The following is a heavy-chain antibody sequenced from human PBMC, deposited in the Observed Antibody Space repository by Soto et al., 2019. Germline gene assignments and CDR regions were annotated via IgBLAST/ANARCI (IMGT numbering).Heavy chain of an antibody. V-gene: IGHV3-21*01. Sequence: GSLRLSCAASGFTFSSYSMNWVRQAPGKGLEWVSSISSSSSYIYYADSVKGRFTISRDNAKNSLYLQMNSLRAEDTAVYYCARAGSSWTNWFDPWGQGTLVTVSS. CDR3: ARAGSSWTNWFDP. J-gene: IGHJ5*02. CDR1: GFTFSSYS. D-gene: IGHD6-13*01. CDR2: ISSSSSYI.